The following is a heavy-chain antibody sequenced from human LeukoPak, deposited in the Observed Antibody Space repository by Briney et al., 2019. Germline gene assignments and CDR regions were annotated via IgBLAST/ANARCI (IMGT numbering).Heavy chain of an antibody. J-gene: IGHJ4*02. D-gene: IGHD2-15*01. Sequence: GGSLRLSCAASGFTFSSYAMSWVRQAPGKGLEWVSAISGSGGSTYYADSVKGRFTISRDNSKNTLYLQMNSLRAEDTAVYYCAKSPLCPTLGYCSGGSCICTPSFDYWGQGTLVTVSS. CDR1: GFTFSSYA. CDR3: AKSPLCPTLGYCSGGSCICTPSFDY. V-gene: IGHV3-23*01. CDR2: ISGSGGST.